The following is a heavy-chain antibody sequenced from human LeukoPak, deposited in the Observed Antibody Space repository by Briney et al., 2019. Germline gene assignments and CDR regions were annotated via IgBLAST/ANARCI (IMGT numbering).Heavy chain of an antibody. CDR2: IKQDGSEK. V-gene: IGHV3-7*03. D-gene: IGHD3-10*01. CDR3: ARSPGKFYYGSGIYLNY. J-gene: IGHJ4*02. CDR1: GFTFSSYW. Sequence: GGSLRLSCAASGFTFSSYWMSWVRQAPGKGLEWVANIKQDGSEKYYVDSVKGRFTISRDNAKNSLYLQMNNLRAEDTALYHCARSPGKFYYGSGIYLNYWGQGTLVTVSS.